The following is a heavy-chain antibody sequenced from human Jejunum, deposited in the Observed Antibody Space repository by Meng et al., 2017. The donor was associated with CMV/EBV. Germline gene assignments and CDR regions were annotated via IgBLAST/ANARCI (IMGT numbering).Heavy chain of an antibody. V-gene: IGHV3-23*01. CDR2: SSSGST. J-gene: IGHJ5*02. Sequence: LTCEASGFTFSSFAMSWVRQAPGKGLEWVSGSSSGSTYYAGSVKGRFSISRDNSKSTLFLQMNSLRDEDTVVYYCARGLNWLDPWGQGTLVTVSS. CDR3: ARGLNWLDP. CDR1: GFTFSSFA. D-gene: IGHD3-10*01.